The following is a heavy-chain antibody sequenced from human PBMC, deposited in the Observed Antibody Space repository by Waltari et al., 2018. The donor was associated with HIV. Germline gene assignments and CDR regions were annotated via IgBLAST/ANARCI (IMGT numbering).Heavy chain of an antibody. CDR3: ARHRAYCSGGSCLFDY. J-gene: IGHJ4*02. D-gene: IGHD2-15*01. CDR1: GGSISSSSYY. Sequence: QLQLQESGPGLVKPSETLSLTCTVSGGSISSSSYYWGWIRQPPGKGLEWIGSIYYSGSTYYNPSLKSRVTISVDTSKNQFSLKLSSVTAADTAVYYCARHRAYCSGGSCLFDYWGQGTLVTVSS. CDR2: IYYSGST. V-gene: IGHV4-39*01.